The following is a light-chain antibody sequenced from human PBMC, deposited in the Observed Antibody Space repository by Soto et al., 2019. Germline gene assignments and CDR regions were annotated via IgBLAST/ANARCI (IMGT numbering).Light chain of an antibody. Sequence: DIQMTQSPSSLSASVRDRVTITCRASQAISNYLAWYQQKPGKVPSLLIYAASTLQSGVPSRFSGSGSGTDFTLTISSLQPEDIATYYCQKFNAVPTFGGGTKVEI. V-gene: IGKV1-27*01. J-gene: IGKJ4*01. CDR2: AAS. CDR1: QAISNY. CDR3: QKFNAVPT.